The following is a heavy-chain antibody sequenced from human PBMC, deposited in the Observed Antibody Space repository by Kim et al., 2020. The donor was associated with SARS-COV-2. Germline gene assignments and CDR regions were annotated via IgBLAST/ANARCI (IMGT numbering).Heavy chain of an antibody. J-gene: IGHJ6*02. CDR2: IYYSGST. CDR1: GGSVSSGSYY. V-gene: IGHV4-61*01. D-gene: IGHD1-26*01. Sequence: SETLSLTCTVSGGSVSSGSYYWSWIRQPPGKGLEWIGYIYYSGSTNYNPSLKSRVTISVDTSKNQFSLKLSSVTAADTAVYYCARSWALGATLSLYYYYGMDVWGQGTTVTVSS. CDR3: ARSWALGATLSLYYYYGMDV.